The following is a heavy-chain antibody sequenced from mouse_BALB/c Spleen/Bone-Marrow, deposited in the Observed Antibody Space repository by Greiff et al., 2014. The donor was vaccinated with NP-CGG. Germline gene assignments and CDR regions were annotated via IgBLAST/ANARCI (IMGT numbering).Heavy chain of an antibody. J-gene: IGHJ2*01. V-gene: IGHV1S22*01. Sequence: LQQSGSELVRPGASVKLSCKASGYTFTSYWMHWVKQRPGQGLEWIGNIYPGSGSTNYDEKFKSKATLTVDTSSSTAYMQLSSLTSEDSAVYYCTNHYFEYWGQGTTLTVSS. CDR3: TNHYFEY. CDR2: IYPGSGST. CDR1: GYTFTSYW.